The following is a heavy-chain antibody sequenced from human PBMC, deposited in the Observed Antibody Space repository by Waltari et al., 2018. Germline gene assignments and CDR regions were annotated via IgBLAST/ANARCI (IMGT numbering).Heavy chain of an antibody. V-gene: IGHV4-34*01. Sequence: QVQLQQWGAGLLKPSETLSLTCAVYGGSFSGYYWSWIRQPPGKGLEWIGEINHSGSTKHNPALKSRVTISVDTSKNQFSLKLSSVTAADTAVYYCARRRYYYDSSGYYYFDDWGQGTLVTVSS. J-gene: IGHJ4*02. CDR3: ARRRYYYDSSGYYYFDD. CDR1: GGSFSGYY. CDR2: INHSGST. D-gene: IGHD3-22*01.